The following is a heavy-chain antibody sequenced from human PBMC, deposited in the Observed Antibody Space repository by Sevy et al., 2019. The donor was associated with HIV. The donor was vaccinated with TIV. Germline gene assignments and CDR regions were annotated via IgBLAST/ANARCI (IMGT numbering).Heavy chain of an antibody. CDR3: AKAVPMIVEPWGAFDI. J-gene: IGHJ3*02. Sequence: GGSLRLSCAASGFTFSSYAMSWVRQAPGKGLEWVSAISGSGGSTYYADSVKGRFTISRDNSKNTLHLQMNSLRAEDTAVYYCAKAVPMIVEPWGAFDIWGQGTMVTVSS. CDR2: ISGSGGST. CDR1: GFTFSSYA. D-gene: IGHD3-22*01. V-gene: IGHV3-23*01.